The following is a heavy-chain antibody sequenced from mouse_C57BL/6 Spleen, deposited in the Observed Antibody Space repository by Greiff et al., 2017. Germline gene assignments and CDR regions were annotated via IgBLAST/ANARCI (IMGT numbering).Heavy chain of an antibody. V-gene: IGHV2-5*01. CDR3: AKKWDGSSYGDAMDY. CDR2: IWRGGST. CDR1: GFSLTSYG. D-gene: IGHD1-1*01. J-gene: IGHJ4*01. Sequence: QVQLKESGPGLVQPSQSLSITCTVSGFSLTSYGVHWVRQSPGKGLEWLGVIWRGGSTDYNAAFMSRLSITKDNSKSQVLFKMNSRQADDTAIYYCAKKWDGSSYGDAMDYWGQGTSVTVSS.